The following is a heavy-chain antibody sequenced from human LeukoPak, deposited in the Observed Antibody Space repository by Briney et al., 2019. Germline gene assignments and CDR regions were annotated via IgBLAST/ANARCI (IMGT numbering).Heavy chain of an antibody. CDR3: ARDLKSPTTVTYYYYYYMDV. V-gene: IGHV1-18*01. J-gene: IGHJ6*03. CDR2: ISAYNGNT. Sequence: ASVKVSCKASGYTFTSYGISWVRQAPGQGLEWMGWISAYNGNTNYAQKPQGRVTMTTDTFTSTAYMELRSLRSDDTAVYYCARDLKSPTTVTYYYYYYMDVWGKGTTVTVSS. D-gene: IGHD4-17*01. CDR1: GYTFTSYG.